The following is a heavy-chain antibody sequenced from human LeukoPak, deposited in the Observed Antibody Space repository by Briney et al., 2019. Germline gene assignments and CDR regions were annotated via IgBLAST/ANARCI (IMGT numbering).Heavy chain of an antibody. D-gene: IGHD3-9*01. J-gene: IGHJ4*02. CDR3: AKWGGYDVLTGYYVSDY. CDR1: GFTFSNYA. Sequence: RGSLRLSCAASGFTFSNYAMSWVRQAPGKGLEWVSAITGSCGNTYYADSVKGRFTISRDNSKNTVFLQMNSLRAEDTAVYYCAKWGGYDVLTGYYVSDYWGQGTLVTVSS. CDR2: ITGSCGNT. V-gene: IGHV3-23*01.